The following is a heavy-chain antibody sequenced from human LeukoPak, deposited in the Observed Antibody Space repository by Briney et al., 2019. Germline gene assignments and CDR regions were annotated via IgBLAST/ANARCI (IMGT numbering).Heavy chain of an antibody. Sequence: PSETLSLTCAVYGGSFSGYYWSWIRQPPGKGLEWIGEINHSGSTNYNPSLKSRVTISVDTSKNQFSLKLSSVTAADTAVYYCASRYYDSSGLDYWGQGTLVTVSS. V-gene: IGHV4-34*01. J-gene: IGHJ4*02. CDR1: GGSFSGYY. D-gene: IGHD3-22*01. CDR3: ASRYYDSSGLDY. CDR2: INHSGST.